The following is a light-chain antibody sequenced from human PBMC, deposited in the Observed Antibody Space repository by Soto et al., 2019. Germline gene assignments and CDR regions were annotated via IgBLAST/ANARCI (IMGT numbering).Light chain of an antibody. V-gene: IGKV3-20*01. CDR3: QQYGSSTGT. CDR1: QSVSSY. J-gene: IGKJ4*02. Sequence: EIVLTQHPATLSVSPGERATLSCRASQSVSSYLAWYQQKPGQAPRLLIYDASNRATGIPARFSGSGSGTDFTLTISRLEPEDFAVYYCQQYGSSTGTFGGGTKVDIK. CDR2: DAS.